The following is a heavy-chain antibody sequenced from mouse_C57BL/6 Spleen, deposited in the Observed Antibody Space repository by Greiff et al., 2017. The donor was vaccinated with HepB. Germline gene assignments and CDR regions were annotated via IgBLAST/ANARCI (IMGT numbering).Heavy chain of an antibody. CDR2: ISYDGSN. CDR1: GYSITSGYY. CDR3: ARRNYGNFYAMDY. V-gene: IGHV3-6*01. Sequence: VQLQQSGPGLVKPSQSLSLTCSVTGYSITSGYYWNWIRQFPGNKLEWMGYISYDGSNNYNPSLNNRISITRDTSKNQFFLKLNSVTTEDTATYYCARRNYGNFYAMDYWGQGTSVTVSS. D-gene: IGHD2-1*01. J-gene: IGHJ4*01.